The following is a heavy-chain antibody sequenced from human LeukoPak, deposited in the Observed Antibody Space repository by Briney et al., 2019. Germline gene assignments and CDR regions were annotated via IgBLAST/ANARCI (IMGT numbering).Heavy chain of an antibody. J-gene: IGHJ4*02. CDR1: GGSISSSSYY. D-gene: IGHD6-19*01. CDR3: ARHIRYPQYSSGWVFDY. Sequence: SETLSLTCTVPGGSISSSSYYWGWIRQPPGKGLEWIGSIYYSGSTYYNPSLKSRVTISVDTSKNQFSLKLSSVTAADTAVYYCARHIRYPQYSSGWVFDYWGQGTLVTVSS. CDR2: IYYSGST. V-gene: IGHV4-39*01.